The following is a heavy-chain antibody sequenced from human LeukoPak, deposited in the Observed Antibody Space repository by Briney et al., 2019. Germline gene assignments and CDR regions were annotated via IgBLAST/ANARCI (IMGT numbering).Heavy chain of an antibody. CDR3: ARGPVRTHGMDV. J-gene: IGHJ6*02. CDR2: KNPNSGRT. CDR1: GYTFSSYD. Sequence: ASVKVSCKASGYTFSSYDINWVRQATGQGLEWMGWKNPNSGRTGFAQKFQGRLTMTTDTSISTAYMELSSLTSEDTAVYYCARGPVRTHGMDVWGQGTTLTVSS. V-gene: IGHV1-8*01.